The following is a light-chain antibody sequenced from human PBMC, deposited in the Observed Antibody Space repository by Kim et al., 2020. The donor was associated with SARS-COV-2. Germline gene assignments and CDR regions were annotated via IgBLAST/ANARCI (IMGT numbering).Light chain of an antibody. CDR2: DAS. Sequence: PGDRATRTCRDIRSVSSYFAWDQQKPGQAPRLLIYDASNRATGIPARFSFSGSGTDFTLTISSLEPEDVAVYYCQQRSNWPPALTFGGGTKVDIK. V-gene: IGKV3-11*01. CDR3: QQRSNWPPALT. CDR1: RSVSSY. J-gene: IGKJ4*01.